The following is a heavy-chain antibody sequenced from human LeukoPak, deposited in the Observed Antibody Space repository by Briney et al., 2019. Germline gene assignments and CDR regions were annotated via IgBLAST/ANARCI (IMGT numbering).Heavy chain of an antibody. J-gene: IGHJ4*02. Sequence: PSETLSLTCGVSGGSVINTNWWTWVRQPPGKGLEWIGKVHLDGRTNYNPSLESRLTMSVDVSENHVSLKLTSVTAADTAVYYCAREGGFYRPLDYSGQGTLVTVSS. CDR3: AREGGFYRPLDY. V-gene: IGHV4-4*02. CDR2: VHLDGRT. CDR1: GGSVINTNW. D-gene: IGHD3-3*01.